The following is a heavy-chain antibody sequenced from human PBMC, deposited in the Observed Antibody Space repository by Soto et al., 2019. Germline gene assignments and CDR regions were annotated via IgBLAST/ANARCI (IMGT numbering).Heavy chain of an antibody. CDR2: IGSDGRPT. CDR1: GFPFSSYW. Sequence: GGSLRLSCVASGFPFSSYWMHWIRQVPGKGLMWVSQIGSDGRPTTYADSVKGRFTISRDNARNTLYLQMNSLRADDTAMYYCVRDYDSSGFTYGHWGQGTLVTVSS. D-gene: IGHD3-22*01. V-gene: IGHV3-74*03. CDR3: VRDYDSSGFTYGH. J-gene: IGHJ1*01.